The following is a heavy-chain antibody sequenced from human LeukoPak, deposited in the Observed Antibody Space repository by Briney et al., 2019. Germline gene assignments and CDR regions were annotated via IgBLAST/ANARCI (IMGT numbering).Heavy chain of an antibody. V-gene: IGHV4-39*01. CDR2: IYYSGST. J-gene: IGHJ4*02. Sequence: TSETLSLTCTVSGGSISSSSYYWGWIRQPPGKGLEWIGSIYYSGSTYYNPSLKSRVTISVDTSKNQFSLKLSSVTAADTAVYYCASFRYSGSYSDYWGQGTLVTVSS. CDR1: GGSISSSSYY. D-gene: IGHD1-26*01. CDR3: ASFRYSGSYSDY.